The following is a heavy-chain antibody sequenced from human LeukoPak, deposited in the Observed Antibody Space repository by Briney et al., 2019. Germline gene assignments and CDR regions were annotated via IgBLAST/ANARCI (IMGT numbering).Heavy chain of an antibody. J-gene: IGHJ5*02. D-gene: IGHD3-3*01. CDR2: IYHRGST. CDR3: AREGGLRIFGVVIANWFDP. V-gene: IGHV4-30-2*01. Sequence: SETLSLTCTVSGGSISSGGYYWSWIRQPPGKGLEWIGYIYHRGSTYYNPSLKSRVTISVDRSKNQFSLKLSSVTAADTAVYYCAREGGLRIFGVVIANWFDPWGQGTLVTVSS. CDR1: GGSISSGGYY.